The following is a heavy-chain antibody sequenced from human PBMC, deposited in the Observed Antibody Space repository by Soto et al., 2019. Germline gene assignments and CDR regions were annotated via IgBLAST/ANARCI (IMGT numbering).Heavy chain of an antibody. J-gene: IGHJ4*02. V-gene: IGHV4-30-4*01. CDR2: IYYSGST. D-gene: IGHD3-10*01. Sequence: SETLSLTCTVSGGSISSGDYYWSWIRQPPGKGLEWIGYIYYSGSTYYNPSLKSRVTISVDTSKNQFSLKLSSVTAADTAVYYCARAPEEVLWFGESTYYFDYWGQGTLVTV. CDR1: GGSISSGDYY. CDR3: ARAPEEVLWFGESTYYFDY.